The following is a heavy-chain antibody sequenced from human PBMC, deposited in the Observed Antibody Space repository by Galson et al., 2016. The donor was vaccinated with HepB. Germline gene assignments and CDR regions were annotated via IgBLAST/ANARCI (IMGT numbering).Heavy chain of an antibody. CDR1: GGTFSTSS. CDR3: ARVTSDNGGNGGLDV. D-gene: IGHD4-23*01. J-gene: IGHJ6*02. CDR2: VIPITRIT. Sequence: SVKVSCKATGGTFSTSSINWVRQAPGQGLEWLGRVIPITRITIHAKKFQGRVTITADKSTNTAYMELTGLRSEDTAIYYRARVTSDNGGNGGLDVWGQGTTVTVSS. V-gene: IGHV1-69*04.